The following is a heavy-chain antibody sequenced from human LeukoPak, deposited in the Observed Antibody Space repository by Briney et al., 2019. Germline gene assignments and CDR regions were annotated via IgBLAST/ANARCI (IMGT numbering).Heavy chain of an antibody. J-gene: IGHJ6*03. Sequence: ASVKVSGKASGYTFTGYYMHWVRQAPGQGLEWMGWINPNSGGTNYAQKFQGRVTMTRDTSISTAYMELSRLTSDDTAIYYCARGSVLGGYYYYMDVWGKGTTVTVSS. CDR2: INPNSGGT. D-gene: IGHD3-16*01. V-gene: IGHV1-2*02. CDR1: GYTFTGYY. CDR3: ARGSVLGGYYYYMDV.